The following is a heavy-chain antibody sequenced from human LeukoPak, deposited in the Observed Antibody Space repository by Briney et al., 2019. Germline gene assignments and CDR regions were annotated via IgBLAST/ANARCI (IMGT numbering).Heavy chain of an antibody. J-gene: IGHJ3*02. D-gene: IGHD3-22*01. Sequence: GGSLRLSCAASGFTFSSYAIHWVRQAPGKGLEWVAVISYDGSNKYYADSVKGRFTISRDNSKNTLYLQMNSLRAEDTAVYYCASIPYDSSGYPPAFDIWGQGTMVTVSS. CDR3: ASIPYDSSGYPPAFDI. CDR1: GFTFSSYA. V-gene: IGHV3-30*04. CDR2: ISYDGSNK.